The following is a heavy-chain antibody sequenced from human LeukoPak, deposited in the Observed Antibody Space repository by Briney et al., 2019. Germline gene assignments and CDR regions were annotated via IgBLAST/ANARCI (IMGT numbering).Heavy chain of an antibody. J-gene: IGHJ4*02. D-gene: IGHD3-22*01. CDR2: IKSKTEGGTT. Sequence: PGGSLRLSCAASGFTFSNAWMSWVRQAPGKGLEWVGRIKSKTEGGTTDYAALVKGRFTISRDDSKNTLYLQMNSLKTEDTAVYYCTTNYYDSSGYYLDYWGQGTLVTVSS. CDR3: TTNYYDSSGYYLDY. CDR1: GFTFSNAW. V-gene: IGHV3-15*01.